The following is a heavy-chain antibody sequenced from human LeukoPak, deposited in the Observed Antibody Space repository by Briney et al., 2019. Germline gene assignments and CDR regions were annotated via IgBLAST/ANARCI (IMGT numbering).Heavy chain of an antibody. CDR2: FDPEDGET. CDR1: GYTLTELS. D-gene: IGHD3-10*01. Sequence: ASVTVSCKVSGYTLTELSMHWVRQAPGKGLEWMGGFDPEDGETIYAQKFQGRVTMTEDTSTDTAYMELSSLRSEDTAVYYCATAPPLWFGPRLGYWGQGTLVTVSS. CDR3: ATAPPLWFGPRLGY. V-gene: IGHV1-24*01. J-gene: IGHJ4*02.